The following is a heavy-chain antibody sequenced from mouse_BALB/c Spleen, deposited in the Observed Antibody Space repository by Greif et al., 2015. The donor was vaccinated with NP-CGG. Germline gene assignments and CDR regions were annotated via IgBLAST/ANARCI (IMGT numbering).Heavy chain of an antibody. CDR3: ARRPYFDY. Sequence: EVHLVESGGGLVQPGGSRKLSCAASGFTFSSFGMHWVRQAPEKGLEWVAYISSGSSTIYYADTVKGRFTISRDNPKNTLFLQMTSLRSEDTAMYYCARRPYFDYWGQGTTLTASS. CDR2: ISSGSSTI. CDR1: GFTFSSFG. J-gene: IGHJ2*01. V-gene: IGHV5-17*02.